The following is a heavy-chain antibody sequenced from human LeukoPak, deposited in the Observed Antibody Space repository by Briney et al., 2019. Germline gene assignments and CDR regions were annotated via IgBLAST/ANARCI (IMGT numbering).Heavy chain of an antibody. Sequence: SETLSLTCTVSGGPISSYYWSWIRQPAGQGLEWIGRIYTSGSTNYNPSLKSRVTISVDKSKNQFSLKLSSVTAADTAVYYCARIGYYYDSSGYTGRYYYYYYMDVWGKGTTVTVSS. J-gene: IGHJ6*03. V-gene: IGHV4-4*07. CDR1: GGPISSYY. CDR2: IYTSGST. CDR3: ARIGYYYDSSGYTGRYYYYYYMDV. D-gene: IGHD3-22*01.